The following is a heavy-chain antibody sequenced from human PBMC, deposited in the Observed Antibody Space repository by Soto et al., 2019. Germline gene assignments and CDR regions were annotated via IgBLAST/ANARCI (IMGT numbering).Heavy chain of an antibody. J-gene: IGHJ3*02. D-gene: IGHD3-3*01. CDR3: AQVRVPGGGVSALDAFDM. CDR2: IYWDDDR. V-gene: IGHV2-5*02. CDR1: GFSLSTSRVG. Sequence: SGPTLVNPTQTLTLTCSFSGFSLSTSRVGVAWIRQPPGKALEWLAIIYWDDDRRYSPSLKTRLAITKDTSKNQVVLTLTNLDPGSKPTYYWAQVRVPGGGVSALDAFDMWGQGTMVTVSS.